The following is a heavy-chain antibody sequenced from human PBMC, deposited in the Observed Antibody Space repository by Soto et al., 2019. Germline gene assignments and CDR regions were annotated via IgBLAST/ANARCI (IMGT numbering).Heavy chain of an antibody. CDR3: ARDLAVGWFDP. CDR1: GYTFTSYS. V-gene: IGHV1-18*01. CDR2: INVYNGNT. Sequence: QVQLVQSGAEVKKPGASVKVSCKTSGYTFTSYSISWVRQAPGQGLEWMGWINVYNGNTKYAQNPQGRVTMTTDTSTSKAYMELRSLRSDDTAVYYCARDLAVGWFDPWGQGTLVTVSS. D-gene: IGHD2-2*01. J-gene: IGHJ5*02.